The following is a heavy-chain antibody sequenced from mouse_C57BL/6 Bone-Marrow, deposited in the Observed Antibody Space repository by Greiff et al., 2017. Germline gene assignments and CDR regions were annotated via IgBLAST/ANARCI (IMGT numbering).Heavy chain of an antibody. Sequence: VQLQQSGPELVQPGASVKISCKASGYSFTDYNMNWVKQSNGKSLEWIGVLNPKYGTTSYNQKFKGKATLPVDTSYSTAYMQHISQTYADSDVYYRSSSAYYGSPDYWGQGTLVTVS. J-gene: IGHJ4*01. CDR2: LNPKYGTT. CDR1: GYSFTDYN. D-gene: IGHD2-9*01. V-gene: IGHV1-39*01. CDR3: SSSAYYGSPDY.